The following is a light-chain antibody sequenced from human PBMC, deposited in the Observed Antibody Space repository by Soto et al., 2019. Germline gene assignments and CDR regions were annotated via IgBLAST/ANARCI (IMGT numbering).Light chain of an antibody. CDR3: CSYAGSSTLV. CDR2: EVR. Sequence: QSALTQPASVSGSPGQSITISCTGTSSDVGSYNLVSWYQQHPGKAPKLMIYEVRKRPSGVSNRFSGSKSGNTASLTISGLQDEDEDDYYCCSYAGSSTLVFGGGTKVTVL. V-gene: IGLV2-23*02. CDR1: SSDVGSYNL. J-gene: IGLJ2*01.